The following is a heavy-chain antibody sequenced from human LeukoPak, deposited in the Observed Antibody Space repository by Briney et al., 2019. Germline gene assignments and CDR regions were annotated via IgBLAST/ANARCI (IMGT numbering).Heavy chain of an antibody. CDR3: ARARIYSGETDV. CDR1: GGSISSYY. J-gene: IGHJ6*02. Sequence: SETLSLTCTVSGGSISSYYWSWLRQPPGKGLEWIGYIYYSGSTNYNPSLKSRVTISVDTSKNQFSLKLSSVTAADTAVYYCARARIYSGETDVWGQGPTVTVSS. CDR2: IYYSGST. D-gene: IGHD3-10*01. V-gene: IGHV4-59*01.